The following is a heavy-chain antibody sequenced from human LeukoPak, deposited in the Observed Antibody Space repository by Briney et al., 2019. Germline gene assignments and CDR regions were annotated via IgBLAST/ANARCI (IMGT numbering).Heavy chain of an antibody. CDR3: LRDVIR. D-gene: IGHD2/OR15-2a*01. J-gene: IGHJ4*02. V-gene: IGHV3-74*01. Sequence: GGSLRLSCAASGFTFSSYWMYGVGQAPGEGPVWVSNINTDGSTTSYADSVKGRFTISRDNAKNTLYLQMNSLRAEDTAVYYCLRDVIRRGQGTPVTVSS. CDR1: GFTFSSYW. CDR2: INTDGSTT.